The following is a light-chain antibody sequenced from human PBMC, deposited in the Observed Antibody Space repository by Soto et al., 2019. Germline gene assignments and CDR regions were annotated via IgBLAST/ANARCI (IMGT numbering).Light chain of an antibody. CDR3: QQYATSPRT. V-gene: IGKV3-20*01. CDR2: GAS. Sequence: EMVVTQSPATLSVSPGGRATLSCRASQSISGTLAWYQQKPGQAPRLLIGGASRRATGVPDRFTGSGSGTDFYLTIDRLEPEDAAMYYCQQYATSPRTFGGGTKVDIK. J-gene: IGKJ4*01. CDR1: QSISGT.